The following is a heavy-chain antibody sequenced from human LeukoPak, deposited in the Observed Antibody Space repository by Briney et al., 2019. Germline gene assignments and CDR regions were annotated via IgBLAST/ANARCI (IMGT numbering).Heavy chain of an antibody. J-gene: IGHJ6*02. Sequence: QPGGSLRLSCAASGFTFSSYEMNWVRQAPGKGLEWVSYISSSGSTIYYADSVKGRFTISRDNAKNSLYLQMNSLRAEDTAVYYCAREGYGILTGPNYYYYYGMDVWGQGTTVTVSS. V-gene: IGHV3-48*03. CDR2: ISSSGSTI. CDR1: GFTFSSYE. D-gene: IGHD3-9*01. CDR3: AREGYGILTGPNYYYYYGMDV.